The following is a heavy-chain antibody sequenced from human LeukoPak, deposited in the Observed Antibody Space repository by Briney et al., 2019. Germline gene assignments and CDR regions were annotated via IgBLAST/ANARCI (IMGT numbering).Heavy chain of an antibody. CDR1: GYSISSGYY. V-gene: IGHV4-38-2*01. CDR2: IYHSGST. J-gene: IGHJ4*02. CDR3: ARRRGDTAMDTLDY. D-gene: IGHD5-18*01. Sequence: SETLSLTCAVSGYSISSGYYCGCLRPPPGKGLEWIGIIYHSGSTYYNPSLKSRVTISVDTSKNQFSLKLSSVTAADTAVYYCARRRGDTAMDTLDYWGQGTLVTVSS.